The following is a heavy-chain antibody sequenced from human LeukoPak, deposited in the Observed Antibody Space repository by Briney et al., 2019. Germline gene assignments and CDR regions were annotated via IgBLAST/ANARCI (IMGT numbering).Heavy chain of an antibody. CDR3: ARALTTLTYEGY. J-gene: IGHJ4*02. V-gene: IGHV3-21*01. Sequence: PGGSLRLSCAASGFTFSSYTMHWIRQAPGKGLEWVSSISGSNSYIFYADSVKGRFTVSRDNAKDSLYLQMNSLRAENTAVYYCARALTTLTYEGYWGQGTLVTVSS. D-gene: IGHD1-1*01. CDR1: GFTFSSYT. CDR2: ISGSNSYI.